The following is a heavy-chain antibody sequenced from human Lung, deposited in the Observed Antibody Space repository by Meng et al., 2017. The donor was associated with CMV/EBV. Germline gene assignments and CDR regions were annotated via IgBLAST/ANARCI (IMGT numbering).Heavy chain of an antibody. CDR1: GDMFSTYA. CDR2: LIPILNAP. CDR3: ARALREYSSSSSDS. J-gene: IGHJ4*02. D-gene: IGHD6-6*01. Sequence: SVXVSXKASGDMFSTYAITWVRQAPGQGLEWMGELIPILNAPNYAQKFQGRVRITADKSTTTAYMELSSLRSDDTAVYYCARALREYSSSSSDSSGQGTLVTVSS. V-gene: IGHV1-69*10.